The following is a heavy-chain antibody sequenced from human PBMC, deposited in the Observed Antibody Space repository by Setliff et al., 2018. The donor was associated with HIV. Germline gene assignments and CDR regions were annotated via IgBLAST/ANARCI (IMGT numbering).Heavy chain of an antibody. CDR3: ARYVRPPYYFDY. V-gene: IGHV3-7*01. Sequence: GGSLRLSCAASGFSLSHFGMHWVRQAPGKGLEWVANIKPDGSEKYYLVSVKGRFTISRDNAKTSLYLQMNSLRAEDTAVYFCARYVRPPYYFDYWGQGALVTVSS. CDR1: GFSLSHFG. J-gene: IGHJ4*02. D-gene: IGHD3-10*01. CDR2: IKPDGSEK.